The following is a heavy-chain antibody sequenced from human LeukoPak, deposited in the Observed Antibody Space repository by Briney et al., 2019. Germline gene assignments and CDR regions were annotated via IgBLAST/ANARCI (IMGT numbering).Heavy chain of an antibody. CDR2: FDPDDGET. Sequence: ASVKVSCKVSGYTLTELSMHWVRQAPGKGLEWMGGFDPDDGETIYAQKFQGRVTMTEDTSTDTAYMELSSLRSEDTAVYYCATDSMVGATDPYYYYGMDVWGQGTTVTVSS. D-gene: IGHD1-26*01. CDR3: ATDSMVGATDPYYYYGMDV. V-gene: IGHV1-24*01. CDR1: GYTLTELS. J-gene: IGHJ6*02.